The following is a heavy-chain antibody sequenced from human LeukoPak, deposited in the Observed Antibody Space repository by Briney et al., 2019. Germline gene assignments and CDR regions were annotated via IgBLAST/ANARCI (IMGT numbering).Heavy chain of an antibody. Sequence: KPSETLSLTCTVSGRSIITDNYWDWIRQSPGKELEWIGTMLHSGSTYYNPSLRSRVTMSVDTSKNQFSLRLNSVTAADTAIYYCANGPNYYYFDLWGRGTLVTVSS. CDR3: ANGPNYYYFDL. CDR1: GRSIITDNY. CDR2: MLHSGST. J-gene: IGHJ2*01. V-gene: IGHV4-38-2*02.